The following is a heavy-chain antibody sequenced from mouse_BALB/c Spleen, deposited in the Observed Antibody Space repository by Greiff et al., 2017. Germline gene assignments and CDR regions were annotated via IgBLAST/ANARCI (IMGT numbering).Heavy chain of an antibody. CDR3: ARYDYGDY. CDR2: INPSNGRT. V-gene: IGHV1S81*02. CDR1: GYTFTSYW. D-gene: IGHD2-4*01. J-gene: IGHJ2*01. Sequence: VKLQQPGAELVKPGASVKLSCKASGYTFTSYWMHWVKQRPGQGLEWIGEINPSNGRTNYNEKFKSKATLTVDKSSSTAYMQLSSLTSEDSAVYYCARYDYGDYWGQGTTLTVSS.